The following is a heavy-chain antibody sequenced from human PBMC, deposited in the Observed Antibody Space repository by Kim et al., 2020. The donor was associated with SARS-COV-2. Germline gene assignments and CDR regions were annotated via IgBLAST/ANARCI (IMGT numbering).Heavy chain of an antibody. CDR2: INHSGST. CDR3: ARNRGQWPQDY. J-gene: IGHJ4*02. Sequence: SETLSLTCAVYGGSFSGYYWSWIRQPPGKGLEWIGEINHSGSTNYNPSLKSRVTISVDTSKNQFSLKLSSVTAADTAVYYCARNRGQWPQDYWGQGTPVT. D-gene: IGHD2-8*01. CDR1: GGSFSGYY. V-gene: IGHV4-34*01.